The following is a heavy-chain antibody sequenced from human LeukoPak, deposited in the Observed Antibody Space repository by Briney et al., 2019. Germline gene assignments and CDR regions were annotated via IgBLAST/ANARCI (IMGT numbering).Heavy chain of an antibody. CDR1: GFTFSSYS. D-gene: IGHD3-16*01. CDR2: ISSSSSYI. CDR3: AREWGGSRYFDY. Sequence: GGSLRLSCVVSGFTFSSYSMNWVRQAPGKGLEWVSSISSSSSYIYYADSVKGRFTISRDNAKNSLYLQMNSLRAEDTAVYYCAREWGGSRYFDYWGQGTLVTVSS. V-gene: IGHV3-21*01. J-gene: IGHJ4*02.